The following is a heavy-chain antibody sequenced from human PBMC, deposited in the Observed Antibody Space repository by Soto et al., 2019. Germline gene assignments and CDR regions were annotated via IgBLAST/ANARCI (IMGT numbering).Heavy chain of an antibody. V-gene: IGHV3-23*01. J-gene: IGHJ4*02. Sequence: GGSLRLSCAASGFTFSSYAMSWVRQAPGKGLEWVSAISGSGGSTYYADSVEGRFTISRDNSKNTLYLQMNSLRAEDTAVYYCAKVGNSGSYYPPPDYWGQGTLVTVSS. CDR2: ISGSGGST. D-gene: IGHD1-26*01. CDR3: AKVGNSGSYYPPPDY. CDR1: GFTFSSYA.